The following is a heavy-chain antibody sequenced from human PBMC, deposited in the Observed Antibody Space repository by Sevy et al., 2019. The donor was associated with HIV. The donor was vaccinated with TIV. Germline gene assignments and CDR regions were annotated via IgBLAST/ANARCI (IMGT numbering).Heavy chain of an antibody. D-gene: IGHD6-13*01. CDR1: GFNFSSYA. J-gene: IGHJ4*02. V-gene: IGHV3-23*01. CDR3: AKARSGIASAGTNY. CDR2: TSGSGEST. Sequence: GGSLRLSCAASGFNFSSYAMSWVRQAPGKGLEWVSTTSGSGESTYYADSVKGRFSISRDNSKNTLFLQMNSLRAEDTAVYSCAKARSGIASAGTNYWGQGTLVTVSS.